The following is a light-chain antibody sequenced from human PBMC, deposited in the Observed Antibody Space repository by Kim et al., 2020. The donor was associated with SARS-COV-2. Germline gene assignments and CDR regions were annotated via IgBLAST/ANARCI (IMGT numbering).Light chain of an antibody. CDR1: QSVSSW. CDR3: QQYTTFA. J-gene: IGKJ2*01. Sequence: DIQMTQSPSTLSAFVGDRVTITCRASQSVSSWLAWYQQKPGKAPKLLIYKASNLESGVPSRFSGSGSGTEFTLTISSLQPDDFATYYRQQYTTFAFGQGAKLEI. V-gene: IGKV1-5*03. CDR2: KAS.